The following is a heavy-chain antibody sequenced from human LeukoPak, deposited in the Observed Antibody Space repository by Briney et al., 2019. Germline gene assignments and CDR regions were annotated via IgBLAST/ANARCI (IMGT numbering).Heavy chain of an antibody. CDR3: ARPSLQRISDGMDV. V-gene: IGHV4-59*01. Sequence: SETLSLTCTVSGGSISSYYWSWIRQPPGKRLEWNGYIYYSGSTNYNPSLKSRVTISVDTSKNQFTLKPSSVTAADTAVYYCARPSLQRISDGMDVWGQGTTVTVSS. CDR2: IYYSGST. D-gene: IGHD2-15*01. J-gene: IGHJ6*02. CDR1: GGSISSYY.